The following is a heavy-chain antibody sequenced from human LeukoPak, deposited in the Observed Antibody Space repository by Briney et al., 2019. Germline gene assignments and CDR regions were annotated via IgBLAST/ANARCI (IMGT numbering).Heavy chain of an antibody. CDR1: GFTFRNYA. Sequence: GGSLRLSCAASGFTFRNYAMSWVRQAPGKGLEWVSFISGSGGSTYYADSVKGGFTISRDNSKNTLYLQMNSLRAEDTAVYYCAKVDYYDSSSYYRFFDYWGQGTLVTVSS. V-gene: IGHV3-23*01. J-gene: IGHJ4*02. D-gene: IGHD3-22*01. CDR3: AKVDYYDSSSYYRFFDY. CDR2: ISGSGGST.